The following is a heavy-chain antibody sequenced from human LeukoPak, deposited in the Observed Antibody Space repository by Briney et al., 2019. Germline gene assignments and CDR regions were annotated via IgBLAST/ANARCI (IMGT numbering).Heavy chain of an antibody. Sequence: SETLSLTCTVSGGSVSSGSYYWSWIRQPPGKGLEWIGYIYYSGSTNYNPSLKSRVTISVDTSKNQFSLKLSSVTAADTAVYYCASQYYYDSSGYYVDYWGQGTLVTVSS. J-gene: IGHJ4*02. CDR1: GGSVSSGSYY. CDR3: ASQYYYDSSGYYVDY. V-gene: IGHV4-61*01. CDR2: IYYSGST. D-gene: IGHD3-22*01.